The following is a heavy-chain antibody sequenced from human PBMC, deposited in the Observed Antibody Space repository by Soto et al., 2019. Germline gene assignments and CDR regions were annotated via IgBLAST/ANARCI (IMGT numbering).Heavy chain of an antibody. V-gene: IGHV3-66*01. CDR3: ARVPSSSYHYFDY. CDR1: GFTVSTYS. D-gene: IGHD6-13*01. J-gene: IGHJ4*02. CDR2: IYSAGSA. Sequence: EVQLVESGGGLVQPGGSLRLSCAASGFTVSTYSMSWVRQAPGKRLEWVSVIYSAGSADFADSVKGRFTVSRDNSKNTLFLQMSSLRAEDTAVYYCARVPSSSYHYFDYWGQGTLVTVSS.